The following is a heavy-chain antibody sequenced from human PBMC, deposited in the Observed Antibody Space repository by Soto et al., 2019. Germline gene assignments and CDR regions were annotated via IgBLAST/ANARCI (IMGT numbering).Heavy chain of an antibody. D-gene: IGHD2-15*01. J-gene: IGHJ1*01. CDR2: IIPIFGTA. CDR3: AGGLRVVAAATLDF. V-gene: IGHV1-69*06. CDR1: GGTFSSYA. Sequence: QVQLVQSGAEVKKPGSSVKVSCKASGGTFSSYAISWVRQAPGQGLEWMGGIIPIFGTANYAQKFQGRVTVAADKSACTAFMGLSSVGSEVTAVYFCAGGLRVVAAATLDFWGQGTLVTVSS.